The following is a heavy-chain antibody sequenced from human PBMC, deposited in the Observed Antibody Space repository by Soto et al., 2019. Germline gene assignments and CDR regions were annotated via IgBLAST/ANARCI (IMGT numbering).Heavy chain of an antibody. CDR1: GFTFSSYG. J-gene: IGHJ4*02. V-gene: IGHV3-33*01. CDR2: IWYDGSNK. Sequence: GGSLRLSCAASGFTFSSYGMHWVRQAPGKGLEWVAVIWYDGSNKYYADSVKGRFTISRDNSKNTLYLQMNSLRAEDTAVYYCARVSYSSGWSVDYWRQGTLVTVSS. CDR3: ARVSYSSGWSVDY. D-gene: IGHD6-19*01.